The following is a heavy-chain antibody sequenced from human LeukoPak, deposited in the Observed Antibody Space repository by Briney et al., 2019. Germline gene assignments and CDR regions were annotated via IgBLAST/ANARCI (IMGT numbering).Heavy chain of an antibody. CDR1: GYTFTSYA. D-gene: IGHD6-19*01. CDR3: ARAGGSGSGYSSGWYYDY. CDR2: INAGNGNT. V-gene: IGHV1-3*01. J-gene: IGHJ4*02. Sequence: GASVKVSCKASGYTFTSYAMHWVRQAPGQRLEWMGWINAGNGNTKYSQKFQGRVTITWDTSASTAYVELSSLRSEDTAVYYCARAGGSGSGYSSGWYYDYWGQGTLVTVSS.